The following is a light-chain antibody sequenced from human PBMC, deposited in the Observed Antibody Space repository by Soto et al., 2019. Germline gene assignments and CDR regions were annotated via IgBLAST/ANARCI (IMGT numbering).Light chain of an antibody. CDR3: QQYNNWPQT. J-gene: IGKJ1*01. V-gene: IGKV3-15*01. Sequence: EIVMTQSPATLSVSPGDRATLSCRASQSVSSSLAWYQQKPGQTPRLLIYGASTRATGVPARFSGSGSGTEFTLTISSLQSEDFAVYYCQQYNNWPQTFGQGTKVEIK. CDR2: GAS. CDR1: QSVSSS.